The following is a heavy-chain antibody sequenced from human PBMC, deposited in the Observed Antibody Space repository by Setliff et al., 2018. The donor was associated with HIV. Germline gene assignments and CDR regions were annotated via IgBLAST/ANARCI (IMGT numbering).Heavy chain of an antibody. CDR2: INSDGTST. D-gene: IGHD3-22*01. V-gene: IGHV3-74*03. CDR1: GFTFEDYG. J-gene: IGHJ4*02. Sequence: GGSLRLSCAVSGFTFEDYGMSWVRQAPGKGLEWVSRINSDGTSTTYADSVKGRFTISRDNAKNTLYLQMNSLRAEDTAVYYCARDLSYDYDRSSDTFDYWGQGTLVTVSS. CDR3: ARDLSYDYDRSSDTFDY.